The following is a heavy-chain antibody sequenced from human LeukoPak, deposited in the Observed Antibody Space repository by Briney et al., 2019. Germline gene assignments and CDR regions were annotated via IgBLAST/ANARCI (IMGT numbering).Heavy chain of an antibody. CDR1: GFTFSDYY. D-gene: IGHD3-9*01. CDR3: ARGRYFDWLQRGGAFDI. J-gene: IGHJ3*02. V-gene: IGHV3-11*06. Sequence: GGSLRLSCAASGFTFSDYYMSWIRQAPVKGLEWVSYISSSSSYTNYADSVKGRFTISRDNAKNSLYLQMNSLRAEDTAVYYCARGRYFDWLQRGGAFDIWGQGPMVTVSS. CDR2: ISSSSSYT.